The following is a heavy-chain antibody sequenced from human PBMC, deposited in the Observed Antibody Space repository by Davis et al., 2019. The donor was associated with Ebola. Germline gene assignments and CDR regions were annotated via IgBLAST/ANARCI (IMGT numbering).Heavy chain of an antibody. CDR3: ASTKVVTLVY. D-gene: IGHD4-23*01. CDR1: GFTVSSNY. J-gene: IGHJ4*02. V-gene: IGHV3-53*05. Sequence: GESLKISCAASGFTVSSNYMSWVRQAPGKGLEWVSVIYSGGSTYYADSVKGRFTISRDNSKNTLYLQMNSLRSEDTAVYYCASTKVVTLVYWGQGTLVTVSS. CDR2: IYSGGST.